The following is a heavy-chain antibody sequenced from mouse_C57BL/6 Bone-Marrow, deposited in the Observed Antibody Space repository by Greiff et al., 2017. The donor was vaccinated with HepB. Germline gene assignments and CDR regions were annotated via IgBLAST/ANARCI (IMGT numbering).Heavy chain of an antibody. J-gene: IGHJ1*03. CDR3: TNYYGSSYDWYFGV. Sequence: VHVKQSGTVLARPGASVKMSCKTSGYTFTSYWMHWVKQRPGQGLEWIGAIYPGNSDTSYNQKFKGKAKLTAVTSASTAYMELSSLTNEDSAVYYCTNYYGSSYDWYFGVWGTGTTVTVSS. D-gene: IGHD1-1*01. V-gene: IGHV1-5*01. CDR2: IYPGNSDT. CDR1: GYTFTSYW.